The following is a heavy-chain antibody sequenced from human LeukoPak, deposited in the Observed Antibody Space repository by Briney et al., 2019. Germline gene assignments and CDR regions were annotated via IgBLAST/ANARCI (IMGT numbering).Heavy chain of an antibody. V-gene: IGHV4-39*01. CDR2: IYYSGST. Sequence: SETLSLTCTVSGGSISSSSYYWGWIRQPPGKGLEWIGSIYYSGSTYYNTSLESRVTISVDTSKNQFSLKLSSVTAADTAVYYCARHSSNGGSYSDNGFDYWGQGTLVTVSS. D-gene: IGHD1-26*01. CDR1: GGSISSSSYY. CDR3: ARHSSNGGSYSDNGFDY. J-gene: IGHJ4*02.